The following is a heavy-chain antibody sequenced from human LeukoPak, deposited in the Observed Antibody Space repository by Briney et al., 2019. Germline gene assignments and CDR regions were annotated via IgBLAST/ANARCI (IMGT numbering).Heavy chain of an antibody. CDR3: ARGYWGSFDY. V-gene: IGHV4-59*01. J-gene: IGHJ4*02. CDR2: IYYSGST. CDR1: GGSISSYY. Sequence: SSETLSLTCTVSGGSISSYYWSWIRQPPGEGLEWIGYIYYSGSTNYNPSLKSRVTISVDTSKNHFSLNLSSVTAADTAVYYCARGYWGSFDYWGQGTLVTVSS. D-gene: IGHD2-15*01.